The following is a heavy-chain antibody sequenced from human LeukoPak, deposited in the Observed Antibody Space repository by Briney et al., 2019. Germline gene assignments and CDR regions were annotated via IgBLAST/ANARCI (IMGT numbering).Heavy chain of an antibody. D-gene: IGHD5-24*01. Sequence: SETLSLTCTVPGGSISSYYWSWIRQPPGKGLEWIGYIYYSGSTNYNPPLKSRVTISVDTSKNQFSLKLSSVTAADTAVYYCARGRDGYNRGYFDLWGRGTLVTVSS. V-gene: IGHV4-59*01. CDR3: ARGRDGYNRGYFDL. CDR2: IYYSGST. CDR1: GGSISSYY. J-gene: IGHJ2*01.